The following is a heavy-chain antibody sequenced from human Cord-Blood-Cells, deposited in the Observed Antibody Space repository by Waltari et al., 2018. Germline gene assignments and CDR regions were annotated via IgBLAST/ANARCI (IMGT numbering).Heavy chain of an antibody. Sequence: QVQLQQWGAGLLKPSETLSLTCAVYGGSFSGYYWSWIRQPPGKGLEWIGEINHSGSTSYNPSLKSRVTISVDTSKNQFSLKLSSVTAADTAVYYCASNAVVVPAAIPAAFDIWGQGTMVTVSS. V-gene: IGHV4-34*01. CDR2: INHSGST. D-gene: IGHD2-2*01. CDR1: GGSFSGYY. CDR3: ASNAVVVPAAIPAAFDI. J-gene: IGHJ3*02.